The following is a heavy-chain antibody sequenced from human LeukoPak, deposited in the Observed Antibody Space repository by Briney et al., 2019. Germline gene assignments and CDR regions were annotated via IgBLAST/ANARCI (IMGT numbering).Heavy chain of an antibody. D-gene: IGHD4-23*01. Sequence: ASVKVSCKASGGTFSSYAISRVRQAPGQGLEWMGGIIPIFGTANYAQKFQGRVTITADESTSTAYMELSSLRSEDTAVYYCATNIRDDYGGNSDYWGQGTLVTVSS. CDR1: GGTFSSYA. J-gene: IGHJ4*02. V-gene: IGHV1-69*13. CDR3: ATNIRDDYGGNSDY. CDR2: IIPIFGTA.